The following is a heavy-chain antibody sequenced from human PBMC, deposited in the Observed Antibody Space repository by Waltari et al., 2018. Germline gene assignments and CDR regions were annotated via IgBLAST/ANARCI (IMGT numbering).Heavy chain of an antibody. CDR2: INHSGYT. CDR3: AREGRAAAGTDY. V-gene: IGHV4-34*02. CDR1: VGSCSGYF. J-gene: IGHJ4*02. D-gene: IGHD6-13*01. Sequence: QVHLQQWGAGLLKPSATLSLTCAVSVGSCSGYFWSWFRQPPGKGLEWLGEINHSGYTNYNPSLKSRVTISVDTSKNQFSLKLSSVTAADTAVYYCAREGRAAAGTDYWSQGTLVTVSS.